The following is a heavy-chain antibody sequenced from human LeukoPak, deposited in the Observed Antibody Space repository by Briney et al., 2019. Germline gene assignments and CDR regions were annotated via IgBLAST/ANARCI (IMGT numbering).Heavy chain of an antibody. Sequence: GGSLRLSCTASGFTFSSYWMSWVRQAPGKKLEWVASIKQDGFEKHYVGFVQGRFSISRDNAEKSLYLQMSSLRAEDTAVYYCARVGFGPYYDILTGYRDYWGQGTLVTVSS. CDR1: GFTFSSYW. CDR2: IKQDGFEK. D-gene: IGHD3-9*01. J-gene: IGHJ4*02. CDR3: ARVGFGPYYDILTGYRDY. V-gene: IGHV3-7*01.